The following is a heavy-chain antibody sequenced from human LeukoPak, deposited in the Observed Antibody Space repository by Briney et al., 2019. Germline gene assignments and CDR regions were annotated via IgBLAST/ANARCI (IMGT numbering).Heavy chain of an antibody. Sequence: SETLSLTCAVYGGSFSGYYWSWIRQPPGKGLEWIGEINHSGSTNYNPSLKSRVTISVDTSKNQFSLKLSSVTAADTAVYYCAKRDGENIRHFDYWGQGALVTVSS. D-gene: IGHD4-17*01. V-gene: IGHV4-34*01. CDR3: AKRDGENIRHFDY. CDR2: INHSGST. J-gene: IGHJ4*02. CDR1: GGSFSGYY.